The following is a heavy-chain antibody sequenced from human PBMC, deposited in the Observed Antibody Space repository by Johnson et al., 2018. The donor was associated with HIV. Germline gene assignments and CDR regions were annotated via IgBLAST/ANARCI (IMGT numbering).Heavy chain of an antibody. CDR1: GFMFDDYG. CDR3: ARAGHGYNTGAFDI. J-gene: IGHJ3*02. D-gene: IGHD5-24*01. Sequence: VQLVESGGGVVRPGGSLRLSCAASGFMFDDYGMSWVRQAPGKGLEWVSGISGSGGSTYYADSVKGRFSISRDNAKNSLYLQMNSLRAEDTAVYYCARAGHGYNTGAFDIWGQGTMVTVSS. V-gene: IGHV3-20*04. CDR2: ISGSGGST.